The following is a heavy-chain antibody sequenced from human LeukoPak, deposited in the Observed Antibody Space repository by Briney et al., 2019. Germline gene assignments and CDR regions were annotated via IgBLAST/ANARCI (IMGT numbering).Heavy chain of an antibody. V-gene: IGHV4-59*12. CDR2: IYYDGST. D-gene: IGHD1-26*01. J-gene: IGHJ6*03. Sequence: PSETLSLTCTVSGGSISTYYWSWIRQSPGKGLEWIGYIYYDGSTNYNPSLKSRVTISVDTSKNQFSLKLSSVTAADTAVYYCARATTGRDDYYYYYYMDVWGKGTTVTVSS. CDR3: ARATTGRDDYYYYYYMDV. CDR1: GGSISTYY.